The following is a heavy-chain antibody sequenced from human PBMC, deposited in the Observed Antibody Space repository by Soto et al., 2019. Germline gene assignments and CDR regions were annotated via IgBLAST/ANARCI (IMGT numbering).Heavy chain of an antibody. CDR1: GFSLSSSGVG. J-gene: IGHJ5*02. D-gene: IGHD3-16*01. V-gene: IGHV2-5*02. Sequence: QITLKESGPTLVKPTQTLTLTCTFSGFSLSSSGVGVGWFRQPPGKALEWLALIYWDDDKRYSPSLKSRLTITKEPSKNQVVLTMTNMDPVDTATYYCVHKDYSSWFDPWGQGTLVTVSS. CDR2: IYWDDDK. CDR3: VHKDYSSWFDP.